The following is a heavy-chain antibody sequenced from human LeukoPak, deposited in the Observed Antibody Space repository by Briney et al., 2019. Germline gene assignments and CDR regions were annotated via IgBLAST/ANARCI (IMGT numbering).Heavy chain of an antibody. CDR3: ASGWSANYFEY. V-gene: IGHV4-34*01. Sequence: SETLSLTCAVYGGSFSDYYWSWIRQPPGKGLEWIGEINHSGSTKYNPSLKSRVTISVVTSKNQFSLKLSSVTAADTAVYYCASGWSANYFEYWGQGVLVTVSS. CDR1: GGSFSDYY. J-gene: IGHJ4*02. CDR2: INHSGST.